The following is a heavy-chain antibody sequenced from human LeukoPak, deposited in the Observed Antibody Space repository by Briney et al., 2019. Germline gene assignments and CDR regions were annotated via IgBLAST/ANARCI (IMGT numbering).Heavy chain of an antibody. J-gene: IGHJ4*02. CDR2: ISYDGSNK. Sequence: PGGSLRLSCAASGFTFSSYAMRWVRQAPGKGLEWVAVISYDGSNKYYADSVKGRFTISRDNSKNTLYLQMNSLRAEDTAVYYCASTPQWGQGTLVTVSS. CDR3: ASTPQ. CDR1: GFTFSSYA. V-gene: IGHV3-30-3*01.